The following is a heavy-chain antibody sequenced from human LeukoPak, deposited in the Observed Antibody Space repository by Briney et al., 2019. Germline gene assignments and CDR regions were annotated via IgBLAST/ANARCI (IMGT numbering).Heavy chain of an antibody. CDR1: GYTFTGYY. V-gene: IGHV1-2*02. CDR2: INPNSGGT. Sequence: ASVKVSCKASGYTFTGYYMHWVRQAPGQGLEWMGWINPNSGGTNYAQKLQGRVTMTRDTSISTAYMELSRLRSDDTAVYYCARVEKIVVVPAAIFVDAFDIWGQGTMVTVSS. CDR3: ARVEKIVVVPAAIFVDAFDI. D-gene: IGHD2-2*01. J-gene: IGHJ3*02.